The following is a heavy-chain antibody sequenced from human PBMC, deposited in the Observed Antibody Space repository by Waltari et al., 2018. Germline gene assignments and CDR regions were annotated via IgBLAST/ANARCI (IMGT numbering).Heavy chain of an antibody. J-gene: IGHJ4*02. V-gene: IGHV1-2*02. CDR2: INPKSGGT. D-gene: IGHD6-19*01. CDR1: GYTFTGYY. CDR3: ARDVGAVAGTGTFDY. Sequence: QVQLVQSGAEVKKPGASVKVSCKASGYTFTGYYMHWVRQAPGQGLEWMGGINPKSGGTNYAQKFQGRVTMTRDTSISTAYMELSRLRSDDTAVYYCARDVGAVAGTGTFDYWGQGTLVTVSS.